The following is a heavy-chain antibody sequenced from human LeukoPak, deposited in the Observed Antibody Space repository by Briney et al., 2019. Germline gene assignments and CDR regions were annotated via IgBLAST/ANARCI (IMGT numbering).Heavy chain of an antibody. CDR2: IYYSGST. J-gene: IGHJ4*02. V-gene: IGHV4-39*01. Sequence: SETLSLTCTVSGGSISSSTYYWGWVRQPPGKGLEWIGSIYYSGSTYYNPSLKSRVTISVDTSKNQFSLKLTSVTAADTAVYYCARQLRKTAYSSSLVHFDYWGQGTLVTVSS. CDR3: ARQLRKTAYSSSLVHFDY. CDR1: GGSISSSTYY. D-gene: IGHD6-6*01.